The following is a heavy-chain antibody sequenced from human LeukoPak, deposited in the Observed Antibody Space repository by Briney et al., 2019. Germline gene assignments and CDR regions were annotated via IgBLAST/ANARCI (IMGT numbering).Heavy chain of an antibody. V-gene: IGHV1-18*01. D-gene: IGHD3-10*01. Sequence: ASVKVSCKASGYTFTSYGISWVRQAPGQGLEWMGWISAYNGNTNYAQKLQGRVTMTTDTSTSTAYMELRSLRSDDTAVYYCARAYYGSGRYYPYYYHGMDVWGQGTTVTVSS. CDR1: GYTFTSYG. CDR2: ISAYNGNT. CDR3: ARAYYGSGRYYPYYYHGMDV. J-gene: IGHJ6*02.